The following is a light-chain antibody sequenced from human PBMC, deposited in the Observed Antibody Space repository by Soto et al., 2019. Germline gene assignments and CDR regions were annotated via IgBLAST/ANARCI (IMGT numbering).Light chain of an antibody. V-gene: IGKV1-5*03. CDR3: QQYHAYPLT. CDR2: KTS. J-gene: IGKJ4*01. Sequence: DIQMTQSPSTLSASVGDTVTITCRASQSISSWLAWYQQKPGKVPKLLMYKTSSLESGVPSRFSVSGSGTKFTYTISTLQADDFANDYCQQYHAYPLTFGGGTKVEI. CDR1: QSISSW.